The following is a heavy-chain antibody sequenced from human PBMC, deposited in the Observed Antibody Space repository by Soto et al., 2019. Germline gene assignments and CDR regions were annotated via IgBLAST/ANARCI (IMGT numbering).Heavy chain of an antibody. CDR3: GRDFDCCDS. V-gene: IGHV4-61*01. Sequence: PSESLCLTCTAAGSSLSSGSYSWCWNRQPPGKSMERIGYVYHTGRTSYNPSLKSLRSISMDTSKNQFSLNLHSVTAAHTAPDLCGRDFDCCDSWRQGTRFTV. CDR1: GSSLSSGSYS. CDR2: VYHTGRT. J-gene: IGHJ4*02. D-gene: IGHD3-3*01.